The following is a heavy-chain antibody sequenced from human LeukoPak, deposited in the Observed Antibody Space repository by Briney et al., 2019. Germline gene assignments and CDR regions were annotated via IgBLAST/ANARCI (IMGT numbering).Heavy chain of an antibody. CDR3: ATSQRVVVPAVFVDY. V-gene: IGHV3-48*03. D-gene: IGHD2-2*01. CDR2: ISSSGSTI. CDR1: GFTFSSYE. J-gene: IGHJ4*02. Sequence: GGSLRLSCAASGFTFSSYEMNWVRQAPGKGLEWVSYISSSGSTIYYADSVKGRLTISRDNGKNSLYLQMNSLRAEDTAVYYCATSQRVVVPAVFVDYWGQGTLVTVSS.